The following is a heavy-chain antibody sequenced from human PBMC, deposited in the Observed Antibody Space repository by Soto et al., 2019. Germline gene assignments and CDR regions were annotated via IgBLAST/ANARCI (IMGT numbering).Heavy chain of an antibody. CDR2: ISYDGSNK. J-gene: IGHJ4*02. Sequence: QVQLVESGGGVVQPGRSLRLSCAASGFTFSSYAMHWVRQAPGKGLDWVAVISYDGSNKYYADSVKGRFTISRDTSKNTLYLQMNSLIAEDTAVYYCAREGITGTTLDYWGQGTLVTVSS. CDR1: GFTFSSYA. CDR3: AREGITGTTLDY. V-gene: IGHV3-30-3*01. D-gene: IGHD1-7*01.